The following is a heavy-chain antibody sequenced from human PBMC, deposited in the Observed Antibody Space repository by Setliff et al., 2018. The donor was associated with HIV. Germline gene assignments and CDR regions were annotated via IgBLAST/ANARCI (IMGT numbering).Heavy chain of an antibody. J-gene: IGHJ1*01. D-gene: IGHD6-13*01. Sequence: ASVKVSCKASGYTFTNYYMHWVRQAPGNGLEWMANFDPEDGETFYVQKFQGRLTMTEDTSTDTAYMELSSLRSDDTAMYYCATDPGYSSTWYSESFQHWGQGTVVTVSS. CDR2: FDPEDGET. CDR1: GYTFTNYY. CDR3: ATDPGYSSTWYSESFQH. V-gene: IGHV1-24*01.